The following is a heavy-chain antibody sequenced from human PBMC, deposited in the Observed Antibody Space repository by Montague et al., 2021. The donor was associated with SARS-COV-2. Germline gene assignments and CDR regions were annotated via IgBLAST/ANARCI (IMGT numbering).Heavy chain of an antibody. D-gene: IGHD3-10*01. Sequence: SETLSLTCAVHGTSFSGYYWNWIRQPPGKGLEWIGEINHGGSTKYSPSLKSRLTISADTSKNQFSLKLTSVAAADTAVYYCARLRDGVVPSPILGVGPYYSYSDMDFWGRGTPVTVSS. J-gene: IGHJ6*03. CDR1: GTSFSGYY. CDR3: ARLRDGVVPSPILGVGPYYSYSDMDF. V-gene: IGHV4-34*01. CDR2: INHGGST.